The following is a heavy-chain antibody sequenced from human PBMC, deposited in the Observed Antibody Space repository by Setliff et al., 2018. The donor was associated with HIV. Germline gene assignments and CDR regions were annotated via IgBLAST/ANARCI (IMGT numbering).Heavy chain of an antibody. J-gene: IGHJ6*02. V-gene: IGHV1-46*01. D-gene: IGHD3-3*02. Sequence: GASVKVSCKASGYTFSTYGISWVRQAPGQGLEWMGIINPSGGSTSYAQKFQGRVTMTRDTSTSTVYMELRSLRSDDTAVYYCARDAWVEFLEWTFYGMDVWGQGTTVTVSS. CDR2: INPSGGST. CDR1: GYTFSTYG. CDR3: ARDAWVEFLEWTFYGMDV.